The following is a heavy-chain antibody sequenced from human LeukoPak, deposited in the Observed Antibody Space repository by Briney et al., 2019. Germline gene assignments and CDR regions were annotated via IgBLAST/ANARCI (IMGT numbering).Heavy chain of an antibody. CDR1: GFNFANHA. CDR2: ISGGGDIT. CDR3: VREDTPATANY. Sequence: GGSLRLSCAASGFNFANHAMSWVRQTPGKGLEWVSAISGGGDITYYADSVTGRFTISRDNSKDTLFLQMHSLRPGDTAVYYCVREDTPATANYWGQGALVTISS. V-gene: IGHV3-23*01. J-gene: IGHJ4*02. D-gene: IGHD2-21*02.